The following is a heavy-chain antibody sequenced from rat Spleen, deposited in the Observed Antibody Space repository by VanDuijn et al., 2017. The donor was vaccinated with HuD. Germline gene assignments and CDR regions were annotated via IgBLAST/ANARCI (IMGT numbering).Heavy chain of an antibody. CDR3: TRGGFYRH. J-gene: IGHJ2*01. CDR1: GFTFSDYD. CDR2: SNYDGRST. D-gene: IGHD1-2*01. V-gene: IGHV5-7*01. Sequence: EVQLVESGGGLVQPGRSLKLSCAASGFTFSDYDMAWVRQAPKKGLEWVATSNYDGRSTHYRDSVKGRFTISRDKAKSTLYLQMNSLRSEDTATYYCTRGGFYRHWGQGVMVTVSS.